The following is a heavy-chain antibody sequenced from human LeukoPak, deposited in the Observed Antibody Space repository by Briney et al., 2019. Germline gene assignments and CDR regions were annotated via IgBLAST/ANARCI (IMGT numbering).Heavy chain of an antibody. V-gene: IGHV1-2*02. CDR1: GYTFTGYY. D-gene: IGHD1-26*01. CDR2: VNPNSGDT. CDR3: ARASGSYWWFDS. Sequence: ASVKVSCKASGYTFTGYYLHWVRQAPGQGLEWMGCVNPNSGDTNYAQKFQGSVTMTRDTSISTVYMELSRLRSDNTAVYYCARASGSYWWFDSWGQGTLVTVSS. J-gene: IGHJ5*01.